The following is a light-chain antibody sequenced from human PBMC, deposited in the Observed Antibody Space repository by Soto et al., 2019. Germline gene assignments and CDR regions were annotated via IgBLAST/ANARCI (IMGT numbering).Light chain of an antibody. CDR3: VLYMGGGIWV. J-gene: IGLJ3*02. CDR1: SGSVSTNYY. V-gene: IGLV8-61*01. CDR2: STN. Sequence: QTVVTQEPSFSVSPGGTVTLTCGLSSGSVSTNYYPSWYQQTPGQAPRTLIYSTNTRSSRVPDRFSGSILGNKAALTITGAQADDESNYYCVLYMGGGIWVFGGGTKVTVL.